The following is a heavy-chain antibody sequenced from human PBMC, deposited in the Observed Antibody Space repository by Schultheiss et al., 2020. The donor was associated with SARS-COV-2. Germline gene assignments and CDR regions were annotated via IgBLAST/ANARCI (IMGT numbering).Heavy chain of an antibody. CDR3: ARGYYSNSNFDY. D-gene: IGHD4-11*01. CDR2: ISGSGYST. Sequence: GGSLRLSCAASGFTFSNSDMNWVHQAPGKGLEWVSPISGSGYSTYDADSVMGRFTISRDNAKNSLYLQMNSLRAEDTAVYYCARGYYSNSNFDYWGQGTLVTVSS. V-gene: IGHV3-21*01. CDR1: GFTFSNSD. J-gene: IGHJ4*02.